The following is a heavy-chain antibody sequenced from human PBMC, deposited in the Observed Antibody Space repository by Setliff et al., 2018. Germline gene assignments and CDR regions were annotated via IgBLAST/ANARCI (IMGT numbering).Heavy chain of an antibody. CDR2: IYYSGST. CDR1: GGSISSYY. V-gene: IGHV4-59*08. J-gene: IGHJ5*02. CDR3: ASSRGQLRYSYGPNWFDP. Sequence: TLSLTCTVSGGSISSYYWSWIRQPPGKGLEWIAYIYYSGSTNYNPSLKSRVTISVDTSKNQFSLKLSSVTAADTAVYYCASSRGQLRYSYGPNWFDPWGQGTLVTVSS. D-gene: IGHD5-18*01.